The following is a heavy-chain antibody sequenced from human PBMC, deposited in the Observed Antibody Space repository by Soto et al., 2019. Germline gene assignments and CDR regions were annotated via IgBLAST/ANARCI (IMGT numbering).Heavy chain of an antibody. J-gene: IGHJ4*02. CDR3: AREGGYDSPHGC. CDR1: GGFISNGDYH. Sequence: SETLSLTCTVSGGFISNGDYHWSWIRQPPGKGLEWIGYTYPSGSTYYNASLRSRVTISIDASKNQFSLKLNSVTAADTAVYYCAREGGYDSPHGCWGQGTLATVSS. V-gene: IGHV4-30-4*01. CDR2: TYPSGST. D-gene: IGHD5-12*01.